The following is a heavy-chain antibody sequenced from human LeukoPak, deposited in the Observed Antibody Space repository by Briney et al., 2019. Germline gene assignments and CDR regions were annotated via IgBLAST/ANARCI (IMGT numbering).Heavy chain of an antibody. Sequence: GGSLRLSCAASGFTFSSYGMHWVRQAPGKGLEWVSAISGSGGSTYYADSVKGRFTISRDNSKNTLYLQMNSLRAEDTAVYYCARGPYLGYCSGGSCNQFDYWGQGTLVTVSS. V-gene: IGHV3-23*01. D-gene: IGHD2-15*01. J-gene: IGHJ4*02. CDR3: ARGPYLGYCSGGSCNQFDY. CDR2: ISGSGGST. CDR1: GFTFSSYG.